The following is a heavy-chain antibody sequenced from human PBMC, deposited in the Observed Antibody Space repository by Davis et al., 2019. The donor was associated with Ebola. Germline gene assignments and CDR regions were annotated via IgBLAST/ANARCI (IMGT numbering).Heavy chain of an antibody. CDR2: IYYSGST. D-gene: IGHD1-1*01. CDR3: ASSYNWKGWFDP. CDR1: GASISHYY. J-gene: IGHJ5*02. V-gene: IGHV4-59*01. Sequence: MPSETLSLTCTVSGASISHYYWSWIRQPPGKGLEWIGYIYYSGSTNYNPSLKSRVTISVDTSKNQFSLKLSSVTAADTAVYYCASSYNWKGWFDPWGQGTLVTVSS.